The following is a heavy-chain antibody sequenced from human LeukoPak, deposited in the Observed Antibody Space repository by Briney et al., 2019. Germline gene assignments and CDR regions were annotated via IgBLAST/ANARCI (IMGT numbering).Heavy chain of an antibody. J-gene: IGHJ5*02. CDR3: APRGDIEHSYGYGKWFDP. D-gene: IGHD5-18*01. Sequence: SETLSLTCAVYGGSFSGYYWSWIRQPPGKGLEWIGEINHSGSTNYNASLKSRVTISVDTSKNQFSLRLSSVSAADTAVYFCAPRGDIEHSYGYGKWFDPWGQGTRVTVSS. V-gene: IGHV4-34*01. CDR2: INHSGST. CDR1: GGSFSGYY.